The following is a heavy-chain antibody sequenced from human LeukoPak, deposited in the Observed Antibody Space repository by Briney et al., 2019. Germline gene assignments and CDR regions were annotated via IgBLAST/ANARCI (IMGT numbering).Heavy chain of an antibody. Sequence: GGSLRLSCAASGFTFSSYSMNWVRQAPGKGLEWVSSISSSSSYICYADSVKGRFTISRDNAKNSLYLQMNSLRAEDTAVYYCARAHDSSGYGDYWGQGTLVTVSS. CDR2: ISSSSSYI. CDR1: GFTFSSYS. D-gene: IGHD3-22*01. CDR3: ARAHDSSGYGDY. V-gene: IGHV3-21*01. J-gene: IGHJ4*02.